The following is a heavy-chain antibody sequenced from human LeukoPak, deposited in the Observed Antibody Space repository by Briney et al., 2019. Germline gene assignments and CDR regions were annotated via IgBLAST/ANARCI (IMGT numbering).Heavy chain of an antibody. CDR1: GGSISSSSYY. Sequence: PSQTLSLTCTVSGGSISSSSYYWGWIRQPPGKGLEWIGSIYYSGSTYYNPSLKSRVTISVDTSKNQFSLKLSSVTAADTAVYYCARDPWGSGWYRVYWYFDLWGRGTLVTVSS. V-gene: IGHV4-39*07. D-gene: IGHD6-19*01. CDR2: IYYSGST. J-gene: IGHJ2*01. CDR3: ARDPWGSGWYRVYWYFDL.